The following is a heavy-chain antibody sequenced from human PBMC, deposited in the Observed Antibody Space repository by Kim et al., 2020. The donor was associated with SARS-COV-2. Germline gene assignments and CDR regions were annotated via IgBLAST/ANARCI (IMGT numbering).Heavy chain of an antibody. CDR2: IYTSGST. V-gene: IGHV4-4*07. J-gene: IGHJ4*02. CDR1: GGSISSYY. Sequence: SETLSLTCTVSGGSISSYYWSWIRQPAGKGLEWIGRIYTSGSTNYNPSLKSRVTMSVDTSKNQFSLKLSSVTAADTAVYYCARATRGYSSGWYSEPLDYWGQGTLVTVSS. CDR3: ARATRGYSSGWYSEPLDY. D-gene: IGHD6-19*01.